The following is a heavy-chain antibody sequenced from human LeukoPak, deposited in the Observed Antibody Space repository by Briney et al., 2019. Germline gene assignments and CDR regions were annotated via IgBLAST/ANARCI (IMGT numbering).Heavy chain of an antibody. CDR1: GGSISSYY. CDR3: ARVGVDYSGNIIKYFFDY. J-gene: IGHJ4*02. Sequence: SETLSLTCTVSGGSISSYYWSWIRQPPGKGLEWIGNIYYSGSANYNPSLKSRVTISVDTSKNQFSLKLSPVTAADTAVYYCARVGVDYSGNIIKYFFDYWGQGTLVTVSS. D-gene: IGHD4-23*01. CDR2: IYYSGSA. V-gene: IGHV4-59*01.